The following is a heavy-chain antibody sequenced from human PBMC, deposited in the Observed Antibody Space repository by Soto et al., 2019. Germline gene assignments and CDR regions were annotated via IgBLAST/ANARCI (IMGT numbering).Heavy chain of an antibody. V-gene: IGHV4-30-4*01. J-gene: IGHJ6*02. CDR2: IYYSGST. Sequence: SETLSLTCTVSGGSISSGDYYWSWIRQPPGKGLEWIGYIYYSGSTYYNPSLKSRVTISVDTSKNQFSLKLSSVTAADTAVYYCARDTLEFYGDYSNYYYYGMDVWGQGTTVTVSS. CDR1: GGSISSGDYY. D-gene: IGHD4-17*01. CDR3: ARDTLEFYGDYSNYYYYGMDV.